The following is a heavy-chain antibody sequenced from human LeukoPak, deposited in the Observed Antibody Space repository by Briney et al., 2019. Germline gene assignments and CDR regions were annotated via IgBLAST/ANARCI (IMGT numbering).Heavy chain of an antibody. CDR2: ISGSGGST. D-gene: IGHD3-16*01. CDR1: GFTFSNYA. Sequence: TGGSLRLSCAASGFTFSNYAMSWVRQAPGKGLEWVSAISGSGGSTYYADSVKGRFTISRGNSKNTLYLQMNSLRAGDTAVYYCARLPMIGFDLWGRGTLVTVPS. J-gene: IGHJ2*01. V-gene: IGHV3-23*01. CDR3: ARLPMIGFDL.